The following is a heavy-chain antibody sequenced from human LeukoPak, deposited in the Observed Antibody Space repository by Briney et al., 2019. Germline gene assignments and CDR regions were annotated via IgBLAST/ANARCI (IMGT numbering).Heavy chain of an antibody. J-gene: IGHJ4*02. Sequence: PGGSLRLSCAASGFTFSSYAMSWVRQAPGKGLEWVSAISGSGGSTYYADSVKGRFTISRDNSKNTLCLQMNSLRAEDTAVYYCAKGTEYSSSFFDYWGQGTLVTVSS. CDR1: GFTFSSYA. V-gene: IGHV3-23*01. D-gene: IGHD6-6*01. CDR2: ISGSGGST. CDR3: AKGTEYSSSFFDY.